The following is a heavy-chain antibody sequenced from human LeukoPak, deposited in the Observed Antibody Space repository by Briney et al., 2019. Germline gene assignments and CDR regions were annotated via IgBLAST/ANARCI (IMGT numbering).Heavy chain of an antibody. V-gene: IGHV4-34*01. Sequence: SETLSLTCAVYGGSFSGYYWSWIRQPPGKGLDWIGEINHSGSTNYNPSLKSRVTISVDTSKNQFSLKLSSVTAADTAVYYCARVRYYDSDDAFDIWGQGTMVTVSS. J-gene: IGHJ3*02. CDR2: INHSGST. CDR3: ARVRYYDSDDAFDI. CDR1: GGSFSGYY. D-gene: IGHD3-22*01.